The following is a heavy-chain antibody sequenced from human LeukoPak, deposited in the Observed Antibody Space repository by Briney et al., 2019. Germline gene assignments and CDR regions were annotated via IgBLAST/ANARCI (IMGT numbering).Heavy chain of an antibody. J-gene: IGHJ6*03. Sequence: PSETLSLTCTVSGGSISSSSYYWGWIRQPPGKGLEWMGRIYYSGSTYYNPSLKSRVTISVDTSKNQFSLKLSSVTAADTAVYYCARGKYQLLRAYYYYYMDVWGKGTTVTVSS. CDR3: ARGKYQLLRAYYYYYMDV. V-gene: IGHV4-39*01. CDR1: GGSISSSSYY. D-gene: IGHD2-2*01. CDR2: IYYSGST.